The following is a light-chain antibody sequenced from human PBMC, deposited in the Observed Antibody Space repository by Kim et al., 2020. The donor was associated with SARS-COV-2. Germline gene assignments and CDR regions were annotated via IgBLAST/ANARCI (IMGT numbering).Light chain of an antibody. Sequence: PEQSVTIACSGTRDDFGSYKDGSCYQQHPSKSPNLIIYEGTKRPSGVPDRFAGSMSGNTASLTVSGLQAEDEADYYCASHGGYDYVFGTGTRVTVL. CDR2: EGT. CDR3: ASHGGYDYV. V-gene: IGLV2-8*01. J-gene: IGLJ1*01. CDR1: RDDFGSYKD.